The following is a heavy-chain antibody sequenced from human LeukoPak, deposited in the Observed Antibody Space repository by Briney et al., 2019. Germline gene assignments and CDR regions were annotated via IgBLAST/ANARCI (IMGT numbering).Heavy chain of an antibody. Sequence: GGSLRLSCAASGFTFSSYWMHWVRHAPGKGLVWVSCINSDGSSTSYADSVKGRFTISRDNAKNTLYLQMNSLRAEDTAVYYCARDPRHSSGPGSNWFDPWGQGTLVTVSS. D-gene: IGHD6-19*01. CDR1: GFTFSSYW. CDR3: ARDPRHSSGPGSNWFDP. J-gene: IGHJ5*02. V-gene: IGHV3-74*01. CDR2: INSDGSST.